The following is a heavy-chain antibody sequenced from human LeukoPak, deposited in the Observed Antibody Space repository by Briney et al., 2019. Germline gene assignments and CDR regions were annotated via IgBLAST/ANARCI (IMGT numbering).Heavy chain of an antibody. D-gene: IGHD1-7*01. CDR2: IIPIFGTA. V-gene: IGHV1-69*06. Sequence: ASVKVSCKASGGTFSSYAISWVRQAPGQGLEWMGGIIPIFGTANYAQKFQGRVTITADKSTSTAYMELSSLRSEDTAVYYCARGRIKLELRCAFDIWGQGTMVTVSS. CDR1: GGTFSSYA. CDR3: ARGRIKLELRCAFDI. J-gene: IGHJ3*02.